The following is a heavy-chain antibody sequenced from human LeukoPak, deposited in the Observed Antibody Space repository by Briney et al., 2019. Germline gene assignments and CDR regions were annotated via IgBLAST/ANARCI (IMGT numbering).Heavy chain of an antibody. J-gene: IGHJ5*02. D-gene: IGHD3-10*01. CDR2: IKQEGSEK. CDR3: ARTYGPGSNGEFDH. Sequence: PGGSLRLSRAASGFSFTSYLMSWLRQAPGKGLEWVANIKQEGSEKDYVDTVKGRFTISRYNPKNSLYLKMNSLRAEDTAVYYCARTYGPGSNGEFDHWGQGTLVTVSS. V-gene: IGHV3-7*03. CDR1: GFSFTSYL.